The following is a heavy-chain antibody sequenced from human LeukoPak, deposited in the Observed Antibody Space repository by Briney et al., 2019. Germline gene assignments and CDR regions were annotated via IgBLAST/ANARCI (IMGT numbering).Heavy chain of an antibody. CDR3: ARDMAYSSSCPI. J-gene: IGHJ4*02. CDR2: ISGSGGST. CDR1: GFTFSSYA. V-gene: IGHV3-23*01. Sequence: GGSLRLSCAASGFTFSSYAMSWVRQAPGKGLEWVSAISGSGGSTYYADSVKGRFTISRDNSKNTLYLQMNSLRAEDTAVYYCARDMAYSSSCPIWGQGTLVTVSS. D-gene: IGHD6-13*01.